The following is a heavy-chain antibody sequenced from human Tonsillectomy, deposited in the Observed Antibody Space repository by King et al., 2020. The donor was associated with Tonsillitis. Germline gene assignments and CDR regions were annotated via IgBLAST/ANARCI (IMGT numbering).Heavy chain of an antibody. CDR1: GFTFSSYW. CDR2: INQDGSEK. V-gene: IGHV3-7*01. J-gene: IGHJ4*02. Sequence: VQLVESGGGLVQPGGSLRLSCAASGFTFSSYWMNWVRQAPGKGLEWVANINQDGSEKHYVDSVKGRFTVSRDNAKNSLYLQMNSLRAEDTAVYYCARDAYLVWGFGYWGQGTLVTVSS. D-gene: IGHD3-16*01. CDR3: ARDAYLVWGFGY.